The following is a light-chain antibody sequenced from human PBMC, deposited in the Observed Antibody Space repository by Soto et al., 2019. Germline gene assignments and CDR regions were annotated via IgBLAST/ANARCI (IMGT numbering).Light chain of an antibody. J-gene: IGLJ2*01. Sequence: QSALTQPASVSGSPGQSSTLSFTRTSSDVGTYNLVTWYQQHAGKAPKLIIYEGNKRPSGVSNRFSASKSVDTASLTISGLKDDDAADYDCCSYAPSRSLLFGGGTKLTVL. CDR2: EGN. CDR3: CSYAPSRSLL. V-gene: IGLV2-23*01. CDR1: SSDVGTYNL.